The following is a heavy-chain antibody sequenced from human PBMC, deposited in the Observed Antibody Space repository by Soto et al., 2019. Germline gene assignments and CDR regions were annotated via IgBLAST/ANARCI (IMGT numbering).Heavy chain of an antibody. D-gene: IGHD5-18*01. CDR2: IVPLSGAT. Sequence: QVQLVQSGAEMKKPGSSVKVSCKASGGSLNNYLITWVRQAPGQGLEWLGEIVPLSGATNSAQKFKGRVTITADDSTKTAYMEMRSLRPEDTAMYFCARGGVDTVKFDYWGQGTLVTVCS. J-gene: IGHJ4*02. V-gene: IGHV1-69*01. CDR1: GGSLNNYL. CDR3: ARGGVDTVKFDY.